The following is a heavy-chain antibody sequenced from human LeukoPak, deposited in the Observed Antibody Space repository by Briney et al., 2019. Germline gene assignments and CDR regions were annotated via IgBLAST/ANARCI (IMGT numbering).Heavy chain of an antibody. J-gene: IGHJ6*02. CDR3: AKVRYGSGGGRGLDV. CDR2: ISGNGGTT. CDR1: GFTFSSYA. D-gene: IGHD3-10*01. V-gene: IGHV3-23*01. Sequence: GGSLRLSCAASGFTFSSYAMTWVRQAPGKGLEWVSAISGNGGTTYYADSVKGRFTISRDNSKNTLYLQMNSLRAEDTAVYYCAKVRYGSGGGRGLDVWGQGTTVTVSS.